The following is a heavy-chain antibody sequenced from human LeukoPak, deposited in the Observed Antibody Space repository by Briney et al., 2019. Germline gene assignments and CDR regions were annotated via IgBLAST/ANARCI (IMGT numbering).Heavy chain of an antibody. V-gene: IGHV3-23*01. D-gene: IGHD1-14*01. CDR3: ASRPRADMGPLDY. CDR2: ITGDGTRT. Sequence: TGGSLRLFCAASGFTFSSCAMTWVRQAPGKGLEWVASITGDGTRTYYTDSVKGRFTISRDNSKNTLYLQMNSLRADETAIYYCASRPRADMGPLDYWGQGTLVTVST. J-gene: IGHJ4*02. CDR1: GFTFSSCA.